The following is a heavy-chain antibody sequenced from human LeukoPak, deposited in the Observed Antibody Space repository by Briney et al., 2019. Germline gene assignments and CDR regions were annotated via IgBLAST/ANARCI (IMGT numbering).Heavy chain of an antibody. Sequence: GGSLRLSCAASGFMFDDYAMHWVRQVPGKGLEWVSGINWNSGDAGYADSVKGRFTISRDNAKNSLYLQMNSLGAEDTALYYCVKDRKDRDLDSLDIWGQGTMVTVSS. CDR2: INWNSGDA. CDR1: GFMFDDYA. V-gene: IGHV3-9*01. D-gene: IGHD5-24*01. J-gene: IGHJ3*02. CDR3: VKDRKDRDLDSLDI.